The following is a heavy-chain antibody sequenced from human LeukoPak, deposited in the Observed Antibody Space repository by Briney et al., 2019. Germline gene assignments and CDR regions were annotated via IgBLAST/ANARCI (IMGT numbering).Heavy chain of an antibody. Sequence: ASVKISCKASGYTFTSHYMHWVRQAPGQGLEWMGVIHPNGSSTNYAQKFQGRVTITKNTSTSTVYIELNSLRSEDTAVYYCARMDMDIAMVTNYLDHWGQGTLVTVSS. CDR3: ARMDMDIAMVTNYLDH. CDR2: IHPNGSST. CDR1: GYTFTSHY. J-gene: IGHJ4*02. V-gene: IGHV1-46*01. D-gene: IGHD5-18*01.